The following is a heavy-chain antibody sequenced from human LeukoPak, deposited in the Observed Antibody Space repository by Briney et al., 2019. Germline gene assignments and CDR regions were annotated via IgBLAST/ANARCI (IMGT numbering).Heavy chain of an antibody. Sequence: GSLRLSCAASGFTFSSSAMSWIRQPPGKGLEWLGEINHSGITNYNPSLKSRVTLSVDTSKSQFSLKLTSVTAADTAVYYCAREGRDYDSLERMDVWGQGTTVTVSS. V-gene: IGHV4-34*01. CDR3: AREGRDYDSLERMDV. CDR2: INHSGIT. D-gene: IGHD3-16*01. J-gene: IGHJ6*02. CDR1: GFTFSSSA.